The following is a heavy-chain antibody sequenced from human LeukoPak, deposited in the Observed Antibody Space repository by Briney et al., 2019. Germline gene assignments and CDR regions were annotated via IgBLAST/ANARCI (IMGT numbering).Heavy chain of an antibody. CDR3: AREARGDSSGYYPSSFDY. CDR1: GFTVSSNY. J-gene: IGHJ4*02. V-gene: IGHV3-53*01. Sequence: GGSLRLSCAASGFTVSSNYMSWVRQAPGKGLEWVSVIYSGGSTYYADSVKGRFTISRDNSKNTLYLQMNSPRAEDTAVYYCAREARGDSSGYYPSSFDYWGQGTLVTVSS. D-gene: IGHD3-22*01. CDR2: IYSGGST.